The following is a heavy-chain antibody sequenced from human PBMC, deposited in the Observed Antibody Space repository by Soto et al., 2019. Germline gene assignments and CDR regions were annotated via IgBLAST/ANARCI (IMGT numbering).Heavy chain of an antibody. V-gene: IGHV3-30*03. D-gene: IGHD4-17*01. J-gene: IGHJ1*01. CDR3: ARGTDYADLGNAEYFHP. CDR1: GFNFRTYG. Sequence: QVQLVESGGGVVQPGRSLRLSCAASGFNFRTYGIHWVRQAPGKGLEWVALISKDGSHSYYAHSVKGRFTTSRDNSQNKAFLHVSSLRADDTAVYFCARGTDYADLGNAEYFHPWGQGTLVTVSS. CDR2: ISKDGSHS.